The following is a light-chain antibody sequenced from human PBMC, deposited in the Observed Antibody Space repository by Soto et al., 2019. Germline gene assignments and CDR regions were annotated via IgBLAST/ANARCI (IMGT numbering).Light chain of an antibody. CDR3: SSYTSSSTLNVV. Sequence: QSALTQPASVSGSPGQSITISCTGTSSDVGGYNYVSWYQQHPGKAPKLMIYEVSNRPSGVSNRFSGSKSGNTASLTISGLQAEVEADYYCSSYTSSSTLNVVFGGGTQLTVL. CDR1: SSDVGGYNY. J-gene: IGLJ2*01. V-gene: IGLV2-14*01. CDR2: EVS.